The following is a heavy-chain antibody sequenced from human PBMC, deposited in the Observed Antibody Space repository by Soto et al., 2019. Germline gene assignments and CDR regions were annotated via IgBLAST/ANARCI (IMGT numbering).Heavy chain of an antibody. CDR2: IYYSGST. J-gene: IGHJ6*03. V-gene: IGHV4-59*01. CDR1: GGSISSYY. D-gene: IGHD1-1*01. Sequence: QVQLQESGPGLVKPSETLSLTCTVSGGSISSYYWSWIRQPPGKGLEWIGYIYYSGSTNYNPSLKSRVTISVDTSKNQFSLKLSSVTAADTAVYYCARVAVTIRNGNWNDEDYYYYMDVWGKGTTVTVSS. CDR3: ARVAVTIRNGNWNDEDYYYYMDV.